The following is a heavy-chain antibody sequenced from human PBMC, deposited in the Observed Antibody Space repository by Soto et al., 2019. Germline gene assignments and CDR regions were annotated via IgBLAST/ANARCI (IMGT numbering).Heavy chain of an antibody. CDR1: GFTFSSYW. Sequence: SLRLSCAASGFTFSSYWMHWVRQAPGKGLVWVSRINSDGSSTSYADSVKGRFTISRDNAKNTLYLQMNSLRAEDTAVYYCAREGVSSGCPNFDYWGQGTLVTVSS. CDR3: AREGVSSGCPNFDY. J-gene: IGHJ4*02. V-gene: IGHV3-74*01. CDR2: INSDGSST. D-gene: IGHD6-19*01.